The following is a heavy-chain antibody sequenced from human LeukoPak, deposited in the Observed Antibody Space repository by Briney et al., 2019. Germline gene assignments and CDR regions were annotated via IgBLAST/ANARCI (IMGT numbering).Heavy chain of an antibody. CDR2: IYYSGST. Sequence: SETLSLTCTVSGGSNSSYYWSWIRQPPGKGLEWIGYIYYSGSTNYNPSLKSRVTISVDTSKNQFSLKLSSVTAADTAVYYCARYPPAYCGGDCYSPWGQGTLVTVSS. D-gene: IGHD2-21*02. J-gene: IGHJ4*02. CDR1: GGSNSSYY. CDR3: ARYPPAYCGGDCYSP. V-gene: IGHV4-59*01.